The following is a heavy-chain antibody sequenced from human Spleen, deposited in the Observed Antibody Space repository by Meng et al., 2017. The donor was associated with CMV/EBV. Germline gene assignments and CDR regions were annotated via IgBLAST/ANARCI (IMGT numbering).Heavy chain of an antibody. CDR1: GFTFSSYA. D-gene: IGHD4-11*01. Sequence: SCAASGFTFSSYAMSWVRQAPGKGLEWVSVISGSGGSTYYADSVKGRFTVSRDNSKNTLYLQMNSLRAEDTAVYYCAKASNARYLDYWGQGMLVTVSS. CDR3: AKASNARYLDY. CDR2: ISGSGGST. V-gene: IGHV3-23*01. J-gene: IGHJ4*02.